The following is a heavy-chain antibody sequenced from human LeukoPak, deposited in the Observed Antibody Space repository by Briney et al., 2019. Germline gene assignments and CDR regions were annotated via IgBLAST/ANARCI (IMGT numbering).Heavy chain of an antibody. J-gene: IGHJ4*02. CDR2: IIPILGLA. D-gene: IGHD3-22*01. Sequence: SVKVSCKASGGTFSSYAISWVRQAPGQGLEWMGRIIPILGLANYAQKFQGRVTITADKSTSTAYMELSSLRSEDTAVYYCAREDYYDRDRPLDYWGQGTLVTVSS. V-gene: IGHV1-69*04. CDR1: GGTFSSYA. CDR3: AREDYYDRDRPLDY.